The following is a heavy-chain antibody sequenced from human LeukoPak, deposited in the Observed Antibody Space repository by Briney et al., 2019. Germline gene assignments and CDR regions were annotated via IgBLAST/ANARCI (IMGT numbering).Heavy chain of an antibody. Sequence: SETLSLTCAVYGGSFSGYHWTWIRQSPGKGLEWIGDINPRGSTYYNPFLKSRLTISVDTSKNQFSLKLRSVTAADTAVYYCARGRHDITMIVVVMTSVSYYLDVWGKGTTVTVS. J-gene: IGHJ6*03. CDR3: ARGRHDITMIVVVMTSVSYYLDV. CDR2: INPRGST. CDR1: GGSFSGYH. V-gene: IGHV4-34*01. D-gene: IGHD3-22*01.